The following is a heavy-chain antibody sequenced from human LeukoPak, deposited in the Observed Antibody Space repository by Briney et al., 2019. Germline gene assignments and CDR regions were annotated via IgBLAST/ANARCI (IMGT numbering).Heavy chain of an antibody. CDR1: GFTSNIYA. J-gene: IGHJ5*02. D-gene: IGHD3-22*01. V-gene: IGHV3-23*01. CDR2: MCGSAGCT. CDR3: ARDRPNYHESNGHYYERAGDH. Sequence: GGSLRLSCAASGFTSNIYAMSWVRLAPGKGLQWVASMCGSAGCTFYTDSVKGRFTISRDNSNDTLYLEMNDLRAEDTAIYYCARDRPNYHESNGHYYERAGDHWGQGTLVTVSS.